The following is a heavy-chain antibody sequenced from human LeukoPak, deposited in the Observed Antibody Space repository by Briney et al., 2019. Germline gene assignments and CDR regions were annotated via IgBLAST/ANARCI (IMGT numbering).Heavy chain of an antibody. CDR2: ISAYNGNT. D-gene: IGHD4-17*01. CDR1: GYTFTSYG. CDR3: ARGPPTVTSGWFDP. J-gene: IGHJ5*02. V-gene: IGHV1-18*01. Sequence: TSVKVSCKASGYTFTSYGISWVRQAPGQGLEWMGWISAYNGNTNYAQKLQGRVTMTTDTSTSTAYMELRSLRSDDTAVYYCARGPPTVTSGWFDPWGQGTLVTVSS.